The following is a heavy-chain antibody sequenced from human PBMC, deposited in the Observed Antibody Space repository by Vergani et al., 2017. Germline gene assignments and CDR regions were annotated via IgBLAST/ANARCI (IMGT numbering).Heavy chain of an antibody. CDR1: GGSFSGYY. Sequence: QVQLQQWGAGLLKPSETLSLTCAVYGGSFSGYYWSWIRQPPGKGLEWIGEINHSGSTNYNPSLKSRVTISVDTSKNQFSLKLSSVTAADTAVYYCARVSFEGGNLYCYYGMDVWGQGTTVTVSS. V-gene: IGHV4-34*01. CDR2: INHSGST. CDR3: ARVSFEGGNLYCYYGMDV. D-gene: IGHD4-23*01. J-gene: IGHJ6*02.